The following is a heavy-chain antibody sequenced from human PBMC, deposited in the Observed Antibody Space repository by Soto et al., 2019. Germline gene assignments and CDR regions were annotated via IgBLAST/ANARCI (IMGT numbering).Heavy chain of an antibody. CDR2: ISGSGGST. J-gene: IGHJ6*02. Sequence: GGSLRLSCAASGFTFSSYAMSWVRQAPGKGLEWVSAISGSGGSTYYADSVKGRFTLSGDNSKNTLYLQMNSLRAEDTAVYYCANATALGDIVVVPAVPYGMDVWGQGTTVTVSS. CDR1: GFTFSSYA. D-gene: IGHD2-2*01. CDR3: ANATALGDIVVVPAVPYGMDV. V-gene: IGHV3-23*01.